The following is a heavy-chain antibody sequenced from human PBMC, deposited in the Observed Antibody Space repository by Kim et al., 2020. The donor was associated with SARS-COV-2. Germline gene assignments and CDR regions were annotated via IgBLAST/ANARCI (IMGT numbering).Heavy chain of an antibody. V-gene: IGHV4-39*01. Sequence: SETLSLTCTVSGDSISRSSNYWGWIRQPPGKGLEWIGSINYSGNTYYNPSLKSRVTISVDTFKNQFSLKMRSVTAADTAVYYCARLVSENSAVEYWGQGTLVTVSS. CDR2: INYSGNT. CDR3: ARLVSENSAVEY. J-gene: IGHJ4*02. CDR1: GDSISRSSNY.